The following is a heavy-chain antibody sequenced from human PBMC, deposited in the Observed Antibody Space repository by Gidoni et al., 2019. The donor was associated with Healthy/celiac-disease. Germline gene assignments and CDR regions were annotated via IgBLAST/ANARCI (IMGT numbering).Heavy chain of an antibody. CDR3: ARGRNYDFWSGYWMDV. CDR1: GFTFSSYA. D-gene: IGHD3-3*01. V-gene: IGHV3-30-3*01. Sequence: QVQLVESGGGVVQPGRSLRLYCAASGFTFSSYAMHWVRQAPGKGLEWVAVISYDGSNKYYADSVKGRFTISRDNSKNTLYLQMNSLRAEDTAVYYCARGRNYDFWSGYWMDVWGKGTTVTVSS. J-gene: IGHJ6*04. CDR2: ISYDGSNK.